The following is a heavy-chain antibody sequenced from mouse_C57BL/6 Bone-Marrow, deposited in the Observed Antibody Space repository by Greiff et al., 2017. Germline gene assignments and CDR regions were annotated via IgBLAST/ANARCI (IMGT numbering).Heavy chain of an antibody. CDR1: GFTFSDYY. CDR3: ARHKYYYAMDY. CDR2: ISNGGGST. Sequence: DVMLVESGGGLVQPGGSLKLSCAASGFTFSDYYMYWVRQTPEKRLEWVAYISNGGGSTYYPDTVKGRFTISRDNAKNTLYLQMSRLKSEDTAMYYCARHKYYYAMDYWGQGTSVTVSS. V-gene: IGHV5-12*01. J-gene: IGHJ4*01.